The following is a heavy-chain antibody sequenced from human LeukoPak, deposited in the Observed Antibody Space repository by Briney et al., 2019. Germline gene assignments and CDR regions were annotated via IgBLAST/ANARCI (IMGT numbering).Heavy chain of an antibody. V-gene: IGHV4-38-2*02. D-gene: IGHD3-10*01. Sequence: SETLSLTCTVSGYSISSGYYWGWIRQPPGKWLEWIGSIYHSGSTYYNPSLKSRVTISVDTSKNQFSLKLSSVTAADTAVYYCARDYTYYYGSGSSFDYWGQGTLVTVSS. CDR1: GYSISSGYY. J-gene: IGHJ4*02. CDR3: ARDYTYYYGSGSSFDY. CDR2: IYHSGST.